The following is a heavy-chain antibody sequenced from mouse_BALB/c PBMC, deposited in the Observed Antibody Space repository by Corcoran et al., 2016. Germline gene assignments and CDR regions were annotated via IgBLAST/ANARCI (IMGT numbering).Heavy chain of an antibody. J-gene: IGHJ1*01. V-gene: IGHV1S136*01. Sequence: EVQLQQSGPELVKPGASVKMSCKASGYTFTSYVMHWVKQKPGQSLEWIGYINPYNDGTKYNQKFKGKATLTSDKSSSTAYMELRSLTSEDSAVYYCAREHYGSSYGYFDVWGAGTTVTVSS. D-gene: IGHD1-1*01. CDR2: INPYNDGT. CDR1: GYTFTSYV. CDR3: AREHYGSSYGYFDV.